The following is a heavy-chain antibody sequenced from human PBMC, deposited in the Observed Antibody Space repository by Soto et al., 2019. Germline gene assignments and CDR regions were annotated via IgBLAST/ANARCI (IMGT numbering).Heavy chain of an antibody. CDR1: GGTFSSYA. D-gene: IGHD5-12*01. Sequence: SVKVSCKASGGTFSSYAISWVRQAPGQGLEWMGGIIPIFGTANYAQKFQGRVTITADKSTSTAYMELSRLRSEDTAVYYCASGVATIYVYYYYGMDVWGQGTTVTVSS. CDR3: ASGVATIYVYYYYGMDV. V-gene: IGHV1-69*06. CDR2: IIPIFGTA. J-gene: IGHJ6*02.